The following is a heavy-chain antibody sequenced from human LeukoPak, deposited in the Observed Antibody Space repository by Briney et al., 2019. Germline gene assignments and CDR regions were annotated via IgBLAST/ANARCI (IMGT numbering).Heavy chain of an antibody. J-gene: IGHJ4*02. D-gene: IGHD6-13*01. Sequence: GGSLRLSCSASGFTFSSYAMHWVRQAPGKGLEYVSAISSNGGSTYYADSVKGRFTISRDNSKNTLYLQMSSLRAEDTAVYYCARGHADYSGSWYGRFDYWGQGTLVTVSS. CDR1: GFTFSSYA. CDR2: ISSNGGST. CDR3: ARGHADYSGSWYGRFDY. V-gene: IGHV3-64D*09.